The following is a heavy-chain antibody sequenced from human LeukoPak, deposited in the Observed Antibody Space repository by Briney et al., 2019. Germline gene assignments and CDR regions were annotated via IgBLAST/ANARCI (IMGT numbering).Heavy chain of an antibody. CDR1: GHYW. D-gene: IGHD2/OR15-2a*01. V-gene: IGHV3-74*01. J-gene: IGHJ4*02. Sequence: GGSLRLSCAASGHYWMHWVRQAPGKGLVWVSHINSDGSWTSYADSMKGRFTISKDNAKNTVYLQMNSLRAEDTAVYYCVSFYETYWGRGTLVTVSS. CDR3: VSFYETY. CDR2: INSDGSWT.